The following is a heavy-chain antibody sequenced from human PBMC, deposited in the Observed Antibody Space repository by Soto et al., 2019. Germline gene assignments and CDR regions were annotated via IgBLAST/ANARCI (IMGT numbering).Heavy chain of an antibody. D-gene: IGHD6-13*01. CDR1: GGSISSYY. Sequence: PSETLSLTCTVSGGSISSYYWSWIRQPPGKGLEWIGYIYYSGSTNYNPSLKSRVTISVDTSKNQFSLKLSSVTATDTAVYYCARRHSSSWSEPFDYWGQGTLVTVSS. CDR2: IYYSGST. V-gene: IGHV4-59*08. CDR3: ARRHSSSWSEPFDY. J-gene: IGHJ4*02.